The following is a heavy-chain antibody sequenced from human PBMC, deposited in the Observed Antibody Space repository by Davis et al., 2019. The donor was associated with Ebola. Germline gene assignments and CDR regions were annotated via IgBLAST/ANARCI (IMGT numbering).Heavy chain of an antibody. D-gene: IGHD2-8*02. CDR2: IYYSGST. CDR3: ARDLLGYCTGGVCADYYGMDV. Sequence: LRLSCTVSGGSISSGGYYWSWIRQHPGKGLEWIGYIYYSGSTYYNPSLKSRVTISVDTSKNQFSLKLSSVTAADTAVYYCARDLLGYCTGGVCADYYGMDVWGQGTTVTVSS. CDR1: GGSISSGGYY. V-gene: IGHV4-31*03. J-gene: IGHJ6*02.